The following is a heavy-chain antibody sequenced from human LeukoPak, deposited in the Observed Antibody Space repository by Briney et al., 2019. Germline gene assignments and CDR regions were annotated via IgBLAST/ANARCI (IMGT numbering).Heavy chain of an antibody. V-gene: IGHV1-2*02. J-gene: IGHJ4*02. Sequence: WASVKVSCKASGYTFTSYGISWVRQAPGQGLEWMGWINPNSGGTNYAQKFQGRVTLTRDTSISTAYMELSRLRSDDTAVYYCARGRGWDSSGYYYVYWGQATLVTVSS. CDR1: GYTFTSYG. CDR3: ARGRGWDSSGYYYVY. D-gene: IGHD3-22*01. CDR2: INPNSGGT.